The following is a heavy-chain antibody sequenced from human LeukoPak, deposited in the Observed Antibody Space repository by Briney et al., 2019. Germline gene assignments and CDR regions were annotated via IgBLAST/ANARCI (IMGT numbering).Heavy chain of an antibody. CDR2: ISTDGYTT. CDR3: AKSQGSSWQIFDY. J-gene: IGHJ4*02. D-gene: IGHD6-13*01. Sequence: GGSLRLSCAASGLAFSAYKMHWVRQAPRKGLVWVSRISTDGYTTDYADFVQGRFTASRDNTKNTWSLEMNSLRAEDTAVYYCAKSQGSSWQIFDYWGQGTLVTVSS. V-gene: IGHV3-74*01. CDR1: GLAFSAYK.